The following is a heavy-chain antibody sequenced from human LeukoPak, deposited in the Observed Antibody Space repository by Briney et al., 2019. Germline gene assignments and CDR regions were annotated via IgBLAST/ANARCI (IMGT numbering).Heavy chain of an antibody. CDR1: SASVSEYY. CDR2: IFTTGST. D-gene: IGHD3-3*02. J-gene: IGHJ6*03. CDR3: ARASDSIFSYYYHMDL. Sequence: SETLSLTCTVSSASVSEYYWSWVRQPAGKGLEWIGRIFTTGSTDYNPSLKSRVTMSRDRSKNQLFLTLTSVTAADTAVYYCARASDSIFSYYYHMDLWGKGITVTVSS. V-gene: IGHV4-4*07.